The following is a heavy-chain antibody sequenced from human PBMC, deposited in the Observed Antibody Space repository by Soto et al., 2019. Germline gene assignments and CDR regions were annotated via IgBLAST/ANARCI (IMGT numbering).Heavy chain of an antibody. V-gene: IGHV3-73*02. CDR2: IRSKANSYAT. D-gene: IGHD6-25*01. Sequence: EVQLVESGGGLVQPGGSLKLSCAASGFTFSGSAMHWVRQASGKGLEWVGRIRSKANSYATAYAASVKGRFTISRDDSKNTAYLQMNSLKTEDTAVYYCTRRVHSGPVPDYCGQGTLVTVSS. CDR1: GFTFSGSA. J-gene: IGHJ4*02. CDR3: TRRVHSGPVPDY.